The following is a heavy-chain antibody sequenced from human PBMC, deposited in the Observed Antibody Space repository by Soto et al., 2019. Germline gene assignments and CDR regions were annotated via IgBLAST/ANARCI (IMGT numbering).Heavy chain of an antibody. Sequence: PGGSLRLSCAASGFIFSNYAMHWVRQAPGKGLEWVAVISYDGSNKYYTDSVKGRFTISRDNSKDTLYLQMNSLRDEDAAVYYCASATPRLSGYYQYGMAVWGQGTTVTVSS. V-gene: IGHV3-30-3*01. CDR1: GFIFSNYA. CDR3: ASATPRLSGYYQYGMAV. CDR2: ISYDGSNK. D-gene: IGHD2-15*01. J-gene: IGHJ6*02.